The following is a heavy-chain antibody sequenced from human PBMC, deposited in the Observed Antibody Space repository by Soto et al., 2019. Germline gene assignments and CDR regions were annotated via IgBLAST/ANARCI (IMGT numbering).Heavy chain of an antibody. CDR3: AREGIVGATFHGMDV. V-gene: IGHV1-46*01. CDR1: GYTFTSYY. CDR2: INPSGGST. Sequence: GASVKVSCKASGYTFTSYYMHWVRQAPGQGPEWMGIINPSGGSTSYAQKFQGRVTMTRDTSTSTVYMELSSLRSEDTAVYYCAREGIVGATFHGMDVWGQGTTVTVSS. J-gene: IGHJ6*02. D-gene: IGHD1-26*01.